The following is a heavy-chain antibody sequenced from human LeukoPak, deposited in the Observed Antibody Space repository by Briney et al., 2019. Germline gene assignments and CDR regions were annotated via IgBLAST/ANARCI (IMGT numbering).Heavy chain of an antibody. J-gene: IGHJ6*03. CDR1: GFTFSSYG. V-gene: IGHV3-33*06. CDR2: IWYDGSNK. D-gene: IGHD2-15*01. Sequence: PGGSLRLSCAASGFTFSSYGMHWVRQAPGKGLEWVAVIWYDGSNKYYADSVKGRFTISRDNSKNTLYLQMNSLRAEDTAVYYCAKAGSFQYYHMDVWGKGTTVTVSS. CDR3: AKAGSFQYYHMDV.